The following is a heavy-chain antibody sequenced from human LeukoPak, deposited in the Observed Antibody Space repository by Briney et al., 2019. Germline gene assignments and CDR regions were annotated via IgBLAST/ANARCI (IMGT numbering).Heavy chain of an antibody. J-gene: IGHJ6*02. Sequence: GGSLRLSCVASGFTFSNAWMSWVRQAPGKGLEWVANIKQDGSEKYYVDSVRGRFTISRDNAKNSLYLQMNSLRAEDTAVYYCARDRRYYYGMDVWGQGTTVTVSS. CDR2: IKQDGSEK. CDR3: ARDRRYYYGMDV. CDR1: GFTFSNAW. V-gene: IGHV3-7*03.